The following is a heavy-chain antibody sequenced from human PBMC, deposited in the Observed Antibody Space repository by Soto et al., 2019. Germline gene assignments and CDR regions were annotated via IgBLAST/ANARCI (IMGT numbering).Heavy chain of an antibody. Sequence: GGSLRLSCTVSGFMVEDFAMHWGRQAPGQGLEWVSGINWNGVNKGYAESVLGRFTISRDNAKKSLYLDMNYLRPEDTALYFCAKDVDRLGELWGYFQSWGQGTMVTVSS. CDR3: AKDVDRLGELWGYFQS. CDR2: INWNGVNK. D-gene: IGHD3-16*01. J-gene: IGHJ1*01. V-gene: IGHV3-9*01. CDR1: GFMVEDFA.